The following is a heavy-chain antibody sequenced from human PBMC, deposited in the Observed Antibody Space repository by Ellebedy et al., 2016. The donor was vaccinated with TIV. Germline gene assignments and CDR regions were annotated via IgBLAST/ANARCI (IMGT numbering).Heavy chain of an antibody. CDR3: ARKPSGWHADH. J-gene: IGHJ5*02. Sequence: ASVKVSCKASGYTFTGYYMHWVRQAPGQGLEWMGWINPNSGGTNYAQKFQERVTITRDMSTSTAYMELSSLRPEDTAVYYCARKPSGWHADHWGQGTLVTVSS. D-gene: IGHD6-19*01. V-gene: IGHV1-2*02. CDR2: INPNSGGT. CDR1: GYTFTGYY.